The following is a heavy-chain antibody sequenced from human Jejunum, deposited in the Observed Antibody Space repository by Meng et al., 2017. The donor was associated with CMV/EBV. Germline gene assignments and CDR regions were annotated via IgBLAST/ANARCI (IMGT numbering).Heavy chain of an antibody. D-gene: IGHD5-18*01. V-gene: IGHV3-48*04. CDR3: ARVPNRGYRPGHYYSYGMDV. CDR1: SHG. J-gene: IGHJ6*02. Sequence: SHGMNWVRQAPGKGLEWVSYISVGSTVIYYADSVRGRFTISRDNAKNSLYLQMKSLTAEDAAVYYCARVPNRGYRPGHYYSYGMDVWGQGTTVTVSS. CDR2: ISVGSTVI.